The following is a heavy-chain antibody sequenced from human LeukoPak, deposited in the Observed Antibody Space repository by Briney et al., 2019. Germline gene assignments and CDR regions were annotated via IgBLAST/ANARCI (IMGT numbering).Heavy chain of an antibody. CDR3: AREVTVFLVRYNWFDP. V-gene: IGHV1-2*02. D-gene: IGHD3-9*01. Sequence: ASVKVSCKASGYTFTAYYIHWVRQAPGQGLEWMGWIDPNSSGTSYAQKFQGRVTMTRDTSTSTVYMELSSLRSEDTAVYYCAREVTVFLVRYNWFDPWGQGTLVTVSS. CDR1: GYTFTAYY. J-gene: IGHJ5*02. CDR2: IDPNSSGT.